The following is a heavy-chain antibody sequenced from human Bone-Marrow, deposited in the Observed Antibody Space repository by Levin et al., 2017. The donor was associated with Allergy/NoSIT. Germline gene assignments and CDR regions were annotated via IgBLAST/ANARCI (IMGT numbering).Heavy chain of an antibody. CDR3: TTNPKY. Sequence: GGSLRLSCAVSGFTFSSYSMNWVRQAPGKGLEWLSYISRNSTTIYYADSVKGRFTISRDNAKNSLYLQMNSLRDEDTAVYYCTTNPKYWGQGTLVTVSS. D-gene: IGHD1-14*01. V-gene: IGHV3-48*02. CDR2: ISRNSTTI. J-gene: IGHJ4*02. CDR1: GFTFSSYS.